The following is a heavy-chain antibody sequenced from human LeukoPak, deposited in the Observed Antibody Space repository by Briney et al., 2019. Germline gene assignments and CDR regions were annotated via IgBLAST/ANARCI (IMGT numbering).Heavy chain of an antibody. D-gene: IGHD2-2*01. CDR1: GYTFTSYG. Sequence: ASVKVSCKASGYTFTSYGISWVRQAPGQGLEWMGWISAYNGNTNYARKLQGRVTMTTDTSTSTAYMELRSLRTDDTAVYYCARVVPAAPLDYWGQGTLVTVSS. V-gene: IGHV1-18*01. CDR2: ISAYNGNT. CDR3: ARVVPAAPLDY. J-gene: IGHJ4*02.